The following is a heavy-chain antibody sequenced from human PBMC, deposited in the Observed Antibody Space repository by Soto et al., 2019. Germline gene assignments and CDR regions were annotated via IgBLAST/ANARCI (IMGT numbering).Heavy chain of an antibody. V-gene: IGHV3-30*03. J-gene: IGHJ3*02. Sequence: QVQLVESGGGVVQPGRSLRLSCAASGFTFSTYGMHWVRQAPGKGLEWVTLISHDGSNKYYADSVKGRFTISRDNSKNTLYLQMNSLRAEDTAVCYCARVDGSDAFDIWGQGTMVTVSS. CDR1: GFTFSTYG. D-gene: IGHD6-19*01. CDR3: ARVDGSDAFDI. CDR2: ISHDGSNK.